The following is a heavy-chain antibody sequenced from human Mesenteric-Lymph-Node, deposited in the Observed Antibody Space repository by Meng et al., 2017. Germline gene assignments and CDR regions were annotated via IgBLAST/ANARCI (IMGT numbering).Heavy chain of an antibody. D-gene: IGHD2-8*02. Sequence: SVKVSCKASGGTFSSYAISWVRQAPGQGLEWMGGIIPIFGTANYAQKFQGRVTITADESTSTAYMELSRLRSDDTAVYYCARERRLGGYWDYWGQGTLVTVSS. CDR3: ARERRLGGYWDY. V-gene: IGHV1-69*13. CDR2: IIPIFGTA. CDR1: GGTFSSYA. J-gene: IGHJ4*02.